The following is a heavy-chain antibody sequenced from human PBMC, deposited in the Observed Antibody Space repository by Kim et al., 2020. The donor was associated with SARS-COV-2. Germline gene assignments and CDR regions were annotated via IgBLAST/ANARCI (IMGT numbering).Heavy chain of an antibody. CDR3: ARETYDQWELLWANINWFDP. Sequence: GGSLRLSCAASGFTFSSYAMHWVRQAPGKGLEWVAVISYDGSNKYYADSVKGRFTISRDNSKNTLYLQMNSLRAEDTAVYYCARETYDQWELLWANINWFDPWGQGTLVTVSS. J-gene: IGHJ5*02. CDR1: GFTFSSYA. V-gene: IGHV3-30*04. D-gene: IGHD1-26*01. CDR2: ISYDGSNK.